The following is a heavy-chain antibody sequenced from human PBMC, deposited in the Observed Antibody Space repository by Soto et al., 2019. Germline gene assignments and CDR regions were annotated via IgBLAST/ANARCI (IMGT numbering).Heavy chain of an antibody. CDR2: ISAYNGNT. J-gene: IGHJ6*03. Sequence: GASVTVSCKASVYTFTSYGMSWVRQAPGQGLEWMGWISAYNGNTNYAQKLQGRVTMTTDTSTSTAYMELRSLRSDDTAVYYCARITIFGVAPFHHYYMDVWGKGTTVTVSS. D-gene: IGHD3-3*01. CDR1: VYTFTSYG. V-gene: IGHV1-18*01. CDR3: ARITIFGVAPFHHYYMDV.